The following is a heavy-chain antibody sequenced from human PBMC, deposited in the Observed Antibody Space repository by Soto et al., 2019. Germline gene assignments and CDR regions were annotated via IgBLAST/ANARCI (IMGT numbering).Heavy chain of an antibody. Sequence: QVQLVESGGGVVQPGRSLRLSCAASGFSFSSYAMHWVRQAPGKGLEWVAVISYYGSNKYYADSVKGRFTISRDNSKNTLYLQMNSLRAEDTAVYYCAREWRGYSYGSKIDYWGQGTLVTVSS. CDR2: ISYYGSNK. CDR3: AREWRGYSYGSKIDY. V-gene: IGHV3-30-3*01. J-gene: IGHJ4*02. D-gene: IGHD5-18*01. CDR1: GFSFSSYA.